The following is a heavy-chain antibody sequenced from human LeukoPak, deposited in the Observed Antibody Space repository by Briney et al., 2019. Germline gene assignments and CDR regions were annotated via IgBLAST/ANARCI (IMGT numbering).Heavy chain of an antibody. CDR2: ISYDGSNK. D-gene: IGHD3-10*01. V-gene: IGHV3-30*18. J-gene: IGHJ5*02. CDR3: AKWFGEFEDWFDP. Sequence: SGGSLRLSCAASGFTFSSYGMHWVRQAPGKGLEWVAVISYDGSNKYYADSVKGRFTISRDNSKNTLYLQMNSLRAEDTAVYYCAKWFGEFEDWFDPWGQGTLVTVSS. CDR1: GFTFSSYG.